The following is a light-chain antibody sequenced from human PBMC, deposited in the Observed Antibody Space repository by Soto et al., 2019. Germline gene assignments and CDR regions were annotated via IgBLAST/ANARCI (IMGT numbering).Light chain of an antibody. CDR1: QDIKNH. CDR3: LQDYSYPRT. CDR2: AAS. Sequence: AIQMTQSPSSLSASVRDRVTITCRASQDIKNHLGWYQQKPGRAPQLLIFAASNLQNGVPSRFSGSGSGTDFTLSISNLQPEDFATYYCLQDYSYPRTFGQGTKV. V-gene: IGKV1-6*01. J-gene: IGKJ1*01.